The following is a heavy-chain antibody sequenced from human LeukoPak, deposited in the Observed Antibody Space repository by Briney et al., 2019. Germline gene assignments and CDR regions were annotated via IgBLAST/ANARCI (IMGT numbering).Heavy chain of an antibody. CDR1: GGTFSGYA. Sequence: GASVKVSCKASGGTFSGYAISWVRQAPGQGLEWMGRIIPILGTATYAQKFQGRVTITADKSTSTAYMELSSLRSEDTAVYYCARGTQRGYSSSWPLLVDYWGQGTLVTVSS. V-gene: IGHV1-69*04. CDR2: IIPILGTA. D-gene: IGHD6-13*01. J-gene: IGHJ4*02. CDR3: ARGTQRGYSSSWPLLVDY.